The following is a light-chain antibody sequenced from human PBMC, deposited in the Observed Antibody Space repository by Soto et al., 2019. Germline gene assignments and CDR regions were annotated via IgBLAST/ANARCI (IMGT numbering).Light chain of an antibody. CDR3: SSFTSSITYV. Sequence: QSALTQPASVSGSHGQSITISCTGTSSDVGGYNTVSWYQQHPGKVPKLMISDVSNRPSGVSDRFSGSKSGNTASLTISGLQAEDEADYYCSSFTSSITYVFGTGTKRTVL. V-gene: IGLV2-14*01. CDR1: SSDVGGYNT. CDR2: DVS. J-gene: IGLJ1*01.